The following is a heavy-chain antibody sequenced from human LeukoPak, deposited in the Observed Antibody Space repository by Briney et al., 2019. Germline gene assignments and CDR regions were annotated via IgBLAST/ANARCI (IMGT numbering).Heavy chain of an antibody. V-gene: IGHV4-59*01. CDR3: ARAGIGYGRPYYFDY. J-gene: IGHJ4*02. Sequence: KPSETLSLTCTVSGDSISRYYWSWIRQPPGKGLEWIGYIYYSGSTDYNPSLKSRVTISVDTSRNQFSLKLTSVTAADTAVYYCARAGIGYGRPYYFDYWGQGTLVTVSS. CDR1: GDSISRYY. D-gene: IGHD5-18*01. CDR2: IYYSGST.